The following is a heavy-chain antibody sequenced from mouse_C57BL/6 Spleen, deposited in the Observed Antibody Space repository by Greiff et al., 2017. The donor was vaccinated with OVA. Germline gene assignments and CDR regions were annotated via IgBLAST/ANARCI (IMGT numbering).Heavy chain of an antibody. CDR3: ARKDSNYLYYAMDY. Sequence: QVQLQPSGPGLVQPSQSLSITCTVSGFSLTSYGVHWVRQSPGKGLEWLGVIWSGGSTDYNAAFISRLSISKDNSKSQVFFKMNSLQADDTAIYYCARKDSNYLYYAMDYWGQGTSVTVSS. J-gene: IGHJ4*01. D-gene: IGHD2-5*01. CDR2: IWSGGST. V-gene: IGHV2-2*01. CDR1: GFSLTSYG.